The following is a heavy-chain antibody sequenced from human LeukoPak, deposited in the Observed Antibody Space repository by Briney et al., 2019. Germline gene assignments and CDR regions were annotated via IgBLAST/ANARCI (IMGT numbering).Heavy chain of an antibody. J-gene: IGHJ5*02. Sequence: SETLSLTCAVSGYSISSGYYWGWIRQPPRKGLEWIGSIYHSGSTSYNPSLNSRVTISVDTSKNQFSLKLSSVTAADTAVYYCASSPYYDFWSGYLGNNWFAPWGQGTLVTVSS. CDR3: ASSPYYDFWSGYLGNNWFAP. D-gene: IGHD3-3*01. V-gene: IGHV4-38-2*01. CDR1: GYSISSGYY. CDR2: IYHSGST.